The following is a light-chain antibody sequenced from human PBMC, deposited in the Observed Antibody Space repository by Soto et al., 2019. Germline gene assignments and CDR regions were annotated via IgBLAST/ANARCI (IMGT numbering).Light chain of an antibody. J-gene: IGLJ2*01. CDR2: VGTGGIVG. V-gene: IGLV9-49*01. CDR1: SGYSNYK. CDR3: GADHGSGSNFVVV. Sequence: QSVLTQPPSASASLGASVTLTCTLSSGYSNYKVDWYQQRPGKGTRFVMRVGTGGIVGSKGDGIPDRFSVLGSGLNRYLTIKNIQEEDKSDYHCGADHGSGSNFVVVFGGGTKLTVL.